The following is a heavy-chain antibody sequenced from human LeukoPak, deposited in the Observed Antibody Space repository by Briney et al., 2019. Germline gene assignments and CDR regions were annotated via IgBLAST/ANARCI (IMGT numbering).Heavy chain of an antibody. Sequence: PSETLSLTCTVSGVSITGNDQFWSWIRQPPGKGLEWIGYIDYSGTTYYNPSLKGRVNMSRDTSKNQFSLSLNSVTAADTAFCYRGGGLGYCSSTRCPPDSWGQETLVTVSS. CDR3: GGGLGYCSSTRCPPDS. CDR1: GVSITGNDQF. CDR2: IDYSGTT. J-gene: IGHJ5*01. D-gene: IGHD2-2*01. V-gene: IGHV4-30-4*01.